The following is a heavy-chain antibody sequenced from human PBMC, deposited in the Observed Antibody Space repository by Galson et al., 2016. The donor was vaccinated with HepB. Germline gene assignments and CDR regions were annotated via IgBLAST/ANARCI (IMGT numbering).Heavy chain of an antibody. CDR2: IYHSGST. V-gene: IGHV4-4*02. Sequence: SETLSLTCAVSGGSISSSNWWTWVRQPPGKGPEWIGQIYHSGSTNYSPSLKSRVTISVDKSKNQFSLKLSSVTAADTAVYYCAGKVRGLLVYWGQGTLVTVSS. CDR3: AGKVRGLLVY. CDR1: GGSISSSNW. D-gene: IGHD2-2*01. J-gene: IGHJ4*02.